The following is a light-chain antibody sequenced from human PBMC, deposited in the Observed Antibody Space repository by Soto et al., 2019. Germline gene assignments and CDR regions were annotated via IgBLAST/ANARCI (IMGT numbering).Light chain of an antibody. CDR2: EVS. V-gene: IGLV2-8*01. Sequence: QSALTQPPSASGSPGQSVAISCTGTSSDVGGYNFVSWYQQHPGKAPKLIIYEVSKRPSGVPDRFSGSKSGNPASLTVSGLQAEDEADYYCSSYAGSNNWGVFGGGTKVTVL. CDR1: SSDVGGYNF. J-gene: IGLJ2*01. CDR3: SSYAGSNNWGV.